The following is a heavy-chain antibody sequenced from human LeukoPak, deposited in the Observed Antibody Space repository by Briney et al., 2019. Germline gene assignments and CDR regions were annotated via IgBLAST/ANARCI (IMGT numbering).Heavy chain of an antibody. Sequence: GGSLRLSCAASGFTFSSYAMSWVRQAPGKGLEWVSAISGSGGSTYYADSVKGRFTISRDNSKNTLYLQMNSLRAEDTAVYYCARATRGYSGYDQNFDYWGQGTLVTVSS. CDR3: ARATRGYSGYDQNFDY. CDR2: ISGSGGST. V-gene: IGHV3-23*01. J-gene: IGHJ4*02. CDR1: GFTFSSYA. D-gene: IGHD5-12*01.